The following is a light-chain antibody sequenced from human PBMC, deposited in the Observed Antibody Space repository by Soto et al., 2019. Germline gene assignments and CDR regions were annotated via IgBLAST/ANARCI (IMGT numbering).Light chain of an antibody. Sequence: QSVLTQPPSVSGAPGQRVTMSCTGSRSNIGAGYDVHWYQQLPGTAPKLLIYGNSNRPSGVPDRVSGSKSGTSGSLAITGLQAEDEADYYCQSYDSSLSGWVFGGGTKLTVL. CDR1: RSNIGAGYD. CDR3: QSYDSSLSGWV. V-gene: IGLV1-40*01. CDR2: GNS. J-gene: IGLJ3*02.